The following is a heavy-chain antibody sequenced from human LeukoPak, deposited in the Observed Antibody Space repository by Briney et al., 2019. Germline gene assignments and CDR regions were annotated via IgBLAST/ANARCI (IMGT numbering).Heavy chain of an antibody. CDR2: INDNGGRT. V-gene: IGHV3-64D*08. CDR1: GFIFSRYA. Sequence: GGSLRLSCSASGFIFSRYAMHWVRQAPGKGLEYVSGINDNGGRTHYGDSVKGRFSISRDNSKNTLHLQMSTLRAEDTALYYCVKDVGGSYAFDYWGQGILVTVAS. CDR3: VKDVGGSYAFDY. D-gene: IGHD1-26*01. J-gene: IGHJ4*02.